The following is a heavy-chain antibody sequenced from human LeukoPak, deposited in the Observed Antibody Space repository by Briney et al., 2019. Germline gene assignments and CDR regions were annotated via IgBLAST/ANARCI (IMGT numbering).Heavy chain of an antibody. D-gene: IGHD1-14*01. J-gene: IGHJ5*02. CDR3: ARDFIGVKTVPNIHLHP. Sequence: ASVKVSCKASGYTFTSYAMNWVRPAPGQGLEWMGWINTNTGNPTYAQGFTGRFVFSLDTSVSTAYLQISSLKAEDTAVYYCARDFIGVKTVPNIHLHPWGQGTLVTVSS. CDR2: INTNTGNP. V-gene: IGHV7-4-1*02. CDR1: GYTFTSYA.